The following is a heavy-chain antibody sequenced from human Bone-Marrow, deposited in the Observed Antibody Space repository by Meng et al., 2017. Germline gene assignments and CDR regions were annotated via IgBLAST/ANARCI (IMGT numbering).Heavy chain of an antibody. J-gene: IGHJ3*02. Sequence: SETLSLTCTVSGGSISSGGYYWSWIRQHPGKGLEWIGYIYYSGSTYYNPSLKSRVTISVDTSKNQFSLKLSSVTAADTAVYYCAREQWRYSYGTGAFDIWGQGKTV. CDR3: AREQWRYSYGTGAFDI. D-gene: IGHD5-18*01. V-gene: IGHV4-31*03. CDR1: GGSISSGGYY. CDR2: IYYSGST.